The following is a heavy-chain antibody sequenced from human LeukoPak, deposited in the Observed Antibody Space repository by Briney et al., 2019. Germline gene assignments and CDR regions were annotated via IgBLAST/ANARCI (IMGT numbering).Heavy chain of an antibody. D-gene: IGHD2-2*02. V-gene: IGHV1-2*02. J-gene: IGHJ3*02. CDR1: GYTFTGYY. Sequence: ASVKVSCKASGYTFTGYYMHWVRQAPGQGLEWMGWINPNSGGTNYAQKFQGRVTMTGDTSISTAYMELSRLRSDDTAVYYCARERAIRGAFDIWGQGTMVTVSS. CDR3: ARERAIRGAFDI. CDR2: INPNSGGT.